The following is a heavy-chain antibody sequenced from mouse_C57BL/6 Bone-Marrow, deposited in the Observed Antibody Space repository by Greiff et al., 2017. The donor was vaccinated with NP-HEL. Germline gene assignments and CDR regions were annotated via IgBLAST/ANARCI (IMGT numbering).Heavy chain of an antibody. V-gene: IGHV1-61*01. J-gene: IGHJ3*01. Sequence: VQLQQPGAELVRPGSSVKLSCKASGYTFTSYWMDWVKQRPGQGLEWIGNIYPSDSETHYNQKFKDKATLTVDKSSSTAYMQLSSLTSEDSAVYYCARERGYTFAYWGQGTLVTVSA. CDR3: ARERGYTFAY. D-gene: IGHD1-3*01. CDR1: GYTFTSYW. CDR2: IYPSDSET.